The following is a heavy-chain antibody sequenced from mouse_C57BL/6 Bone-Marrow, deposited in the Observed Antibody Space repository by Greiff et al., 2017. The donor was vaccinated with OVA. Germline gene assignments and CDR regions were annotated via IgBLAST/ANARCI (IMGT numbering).Heavy chain of an antibody. CDR2: INPYNGGT. V-gene: IGHV1-19*01. Sequence: VQLQQSGPVLVKPGASVKMSCKASGYTFTDYYMNWVKQSHGKSLEWIGVINPYNGGTSYNQKFKGKATLTVDKYSSTAYMELNSLTSEDSAVYYCAPNGYPSWFAYWGQGTLVTVSA. J-gene: IGHJ3*01. CDR3: APNGYPSWFAY. CDR1: GYTFTDYY. D-gene: IGHD2-2*01.